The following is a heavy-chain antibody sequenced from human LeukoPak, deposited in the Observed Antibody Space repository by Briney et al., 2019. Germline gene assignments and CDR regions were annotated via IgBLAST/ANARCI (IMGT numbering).Heavy chain of an antibody. V-gene: IGHV1-69*13. CDR3: AYRSGRNGDSDY. CDR1: GGTFSSYA. CDR2: IIPIFGTA. D-gene: IGHD4-17*01. Sequence: SVKVSCKASGGTFSSYAISWVRQAPGQGLEWMGGIIPIFGTANYAQKFQGRVTITADESTSTAYMELSSLRSEDTAAYYCAYRSGRNGDSDYWGQGTLVTVSS. J-gene: IGHJ4*02.